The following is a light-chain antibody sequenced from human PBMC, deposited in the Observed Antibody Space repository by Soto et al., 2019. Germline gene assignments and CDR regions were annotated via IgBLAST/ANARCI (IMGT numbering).Light chain of an antibody. J-gene: IGLJ1*01. Sequence: QSALTQPASVSGSPGQSITISCTGTSSDVGSYNLVSWYQQHPGKAPKLMIYEGSKRPSGVSNRFSGSKSGNTASLTISGLQAEDEADYYCCSYARSSTPSVFGTGTKVTVL. CDR1: SSDVGSYNL. CDR3: CSYARSSTPSV. CDR2: EGS. V-gene: IGLV2-23*01.